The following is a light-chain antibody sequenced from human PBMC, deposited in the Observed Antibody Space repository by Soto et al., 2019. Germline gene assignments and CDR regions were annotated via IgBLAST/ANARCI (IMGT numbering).Light chain of an antibody. V-gene: IGKV3D-20*02. Sequence: VMLTQSPATLSLSPGDTATLSCGAIQSVSSSYLAWYQQKPGQAPRLLIYGVSTRDTGVPDRFSGSASGTEFTLTISSLQSEDSAVYYCQQRNIWPPVTFGQGTRLEIK. CDR1: QSVSSSY. J-gene: IGKJ5*01. CDR2: GVS. CDR3: QQRNIWPPVT.